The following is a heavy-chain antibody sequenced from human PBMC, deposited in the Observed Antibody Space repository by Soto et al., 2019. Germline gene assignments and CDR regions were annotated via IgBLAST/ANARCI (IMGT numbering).Heavy chain of an antibody. J-gene: IGHJ4*02. CDR3: AREGKDWQFDY. Sequence: SLRLSCVASGFTFSRSWMSWVRQAPGKGPEWVANIKQDGSGNNYVDAVKGRFTISVDNAKNSPFLQLNSLRVEDTAVYYCAREGKDWQFDYWGQGTLVTVSS. CDR2: IKQDGSGN. V-gene: IGHV3-7*01. CDR1: GFTFSRSW. D-gene: IGHD3-9*01.